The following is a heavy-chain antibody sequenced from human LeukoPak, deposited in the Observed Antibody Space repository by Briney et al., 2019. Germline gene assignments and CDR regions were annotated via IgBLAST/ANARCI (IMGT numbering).Heavy chain of an antibody. D-gene: IGHD5-24*01. CDR2: IYYSGST. CDR3: ASLRESEVFDY. CDR1: GASISSYY. Sequence: SETLSLTCTVSGASISSYYWGWIRQPPGKGLEWIGSIYYSGSTYYNPSLKSRVTISVDTSKNQFSLKLSSVTAADTAVYYCASLRESEVFDYWGQGTLVTVSS. J-gene: IGHJ4*02. V-gene: IGHV4-39*01.